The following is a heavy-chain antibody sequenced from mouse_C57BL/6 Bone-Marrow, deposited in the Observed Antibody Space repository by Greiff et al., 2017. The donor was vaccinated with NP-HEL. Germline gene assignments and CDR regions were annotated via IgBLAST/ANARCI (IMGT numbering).Heavy chain of an antibody. CDR3: ARRATVVALYYFVY. Sequence: EVKLVESGGGLVKPGGSLKLSCAASGFTFSSYTMSWVRQTPEKRLEWVATISGGGGNTYYPDSVKGRFTISRDNAKNTLYLQMSSLRSEDTALYYCARRATVVALYYFVYWGQGTTLTVSS. V-gene: IGHV5-9*01. CDR2: ISGGGGNT. CDR1: GFTFSSYT. D-gene: IGHD1-1*01. J-gene: IGHJ2*01.